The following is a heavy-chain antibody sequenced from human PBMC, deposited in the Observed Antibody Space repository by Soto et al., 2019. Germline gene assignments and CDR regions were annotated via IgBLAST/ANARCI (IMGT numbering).Heavy chain of an antibody. CDR2: ISAYNGNT. D-gene: IGHD3-9*01. J-gene: IGHJ3*02. CDR3: ARVGYDILTGYPRIDAFDI. V-gene: IGHV1-18*01. CDR1: GYTFTSYG. Sequence: GASVKVSCTASGYTFTSYGISWVRQAPGQGLEWMGWISAYNGNTNYAQKLQGRVTMTTDTSTSTAYMELRSLRSDDTAVYYCARVGYDILTGYPRIDAFDIWGQGTMVTVSS.